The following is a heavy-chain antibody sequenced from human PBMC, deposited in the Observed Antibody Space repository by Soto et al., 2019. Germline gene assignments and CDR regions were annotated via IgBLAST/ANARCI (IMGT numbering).Heavy chain of an antibody. J-gene: IGHJ3*02. CDR3: AKCLQVNWNYDAFHI. Sequence: EVQLVESGGGLVQPGGSLRLSCAASGFTFSSYSMSWVRQAPGKGLEWVSHITGIRGTTYYADSVKGRFTISRDSSRNTLYLQMNSLRAEDTALYYCAKCLQVNWNYDAFHIWGQGTMVTVSS. V-gene: IGHV3-23*04. CDR2: ITGIRGTT. CDR1: GFTFSSYS. D-gene: IGHD1-7*01.